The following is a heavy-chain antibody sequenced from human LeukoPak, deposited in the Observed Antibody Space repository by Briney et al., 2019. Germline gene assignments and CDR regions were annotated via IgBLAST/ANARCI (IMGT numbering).Heavy chain of an antibody. CDR3: ARVSIWPPAPH. J-gene: IGHJ4*02. V-gene: IGHV4-4*07. CDR1: GGSISSYY. CDR2: IYTSGST. Sequence: PSETLSLTCTVSGGSISSYYWSWIRQPVGKGLEWIGRIYTSGSTNYNPSPKSRVTMSVDTSKNQFSLKLSSVTAADTAVYYCARVSIWPPAPHWGQGTLVTVSS. D-gene: IGHD3-16*01.